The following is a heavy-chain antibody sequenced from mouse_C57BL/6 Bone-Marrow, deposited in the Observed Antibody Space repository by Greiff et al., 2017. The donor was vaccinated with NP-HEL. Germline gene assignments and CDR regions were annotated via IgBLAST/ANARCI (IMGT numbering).Heavy chain of an antibody. V-gene: IGHV5-12*01. D-gene: IGHD1-1*02. CDR3: ARQGGSPYYYAMDY. J-gene: IGHJ4*01. CDR2: ISNGGGST. CDR1: GFTFSDYY. Sequence: DVKLVESGGGLVQPGGSLKLSCAASGFTFSDYYMYWVRQTPEKRLEWVAYISNGGGSTYYPDTVKGRFTISRDNAKNTLYLQMSRLKSEDTAMYYCARQGGSPYYYAMDYWGQGTSVTVSS.